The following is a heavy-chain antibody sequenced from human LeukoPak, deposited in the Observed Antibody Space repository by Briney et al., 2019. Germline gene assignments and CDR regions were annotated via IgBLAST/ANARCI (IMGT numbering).Heavy chain of an antibody. V-gene: IGHV4-39*07. J-gene: IGHJ4*02. CDR2: INYSGTT. D-gene: IGHD1-26*01. Sequence: SETLSLTCTVSGGSISTNNYHWGWIRQPLGKGLEWIASINYSGTTYYNPSLQSRVTISVETSKKQFSLKLRFVNAADTAVYYCARRPLVGTTPFDSWGRGTLVTVSS. CDR1: GGSISTNNYH. CDR3: ARRPLVGTTPFDS.